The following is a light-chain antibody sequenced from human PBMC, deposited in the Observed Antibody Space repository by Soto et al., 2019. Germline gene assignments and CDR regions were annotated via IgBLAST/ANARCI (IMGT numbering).Light chain of an antibody. CDR1: SSDVGAYNY. J-gene: IGLJ1*01. V-gene: IGLV2-14*01. Sequence: QSALTQPASVSGSPGQSITISCTGTSSDVGAYNYVSWYQQQSGKAPKLMIHEVSNRPSGVSNRFSGSKSGNTASLTISALQAEDEADYYCRSYTTSRAYLFGIGTKVTVL. CDR3: RSYTTSRAYL. CDR2: EVS.